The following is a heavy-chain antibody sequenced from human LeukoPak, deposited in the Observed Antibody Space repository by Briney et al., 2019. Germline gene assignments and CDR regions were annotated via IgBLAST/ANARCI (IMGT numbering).Heavy chain of an antibody. Sequence: GGSLRLSCVASGFTFSGSAMSWVRQAPGKGLEWVSSISGSGGSTYYADSVKGRFTISRDNSKNTQYLQMNSLRAEDTAVYYCAKVEYSSNIPQHWGQGTLVTVSS. CDR1: GFTFSGSA. D-gene: IGHD6-6*01. V-gene: IGHV3-23*01. J-gene: IGHJ1*01. CDR3: AKVEYSSNIPQH. CDR2: ISGSGGST.